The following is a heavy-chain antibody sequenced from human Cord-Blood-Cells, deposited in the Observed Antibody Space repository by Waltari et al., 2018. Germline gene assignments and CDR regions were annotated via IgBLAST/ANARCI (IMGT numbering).Heavy chain of an antibody. CDR2: SKSKTGGGAT. Sequence: EVQLVESGGGLVKPGGSLRLSCAASGFTFSNAWMSWVRQAPGKGLEWVGRSKSKTGGGATDDAAPVKGRFTSSRDDSKNTLYRQMNSLKTEDTAVYYCTTDSAMVRGVIITSNWFDPWGQGTLVTVSS. CDR3: TTDSAMVRGVIITSNWFDP. J-gene: IGHJ5*02. V-gene: IGHV3-15*01. CDR1: GFTFSNAW. D-gene: IGHD3-10*01.